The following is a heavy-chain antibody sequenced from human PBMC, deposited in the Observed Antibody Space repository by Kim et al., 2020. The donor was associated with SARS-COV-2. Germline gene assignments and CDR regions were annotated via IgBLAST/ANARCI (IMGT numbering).Heavy chain of an antibody. J-gene: IGHJ4*02. Sequence: GGSLRLSCAASGFTFSSYAMSWVRQAPGKGLEWVSAISGSGGSTYYADSVKGRFTISRDNSKNTLYLQMNSLRAEDTAVYYCAKLNPYYDSSGYYSISTPNYFDYWGQGTLVTVSS. V-gene: IGHV3-23*01. CDR1: GFTFSSYA. CDR2: ISGSGGST. CDR3: AKLNPYYDSSGYYSISTPNYFDY. D-gene: IGHD3-22*01.